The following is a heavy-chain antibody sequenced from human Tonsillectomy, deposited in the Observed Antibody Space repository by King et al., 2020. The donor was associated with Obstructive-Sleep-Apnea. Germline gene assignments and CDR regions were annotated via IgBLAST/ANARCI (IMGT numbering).Heavy chain of an antibody. J-gene: IGHJ1*01. V-gene: IGHV4-31*03. CDR1: GGSISSGGYY. CDR3: ASSYCGGDCYPPTQYFQH. D-gene: IGHD2-21*02. CDR2: IYYSGST. Sequence: QLQESGPGLVKPSQTLSLTCTVSGGSISSGGYYWSWIRQHPGKGLEWIGSIYYSGSTDYNPSLQSRVTISVDMAKNQFSLKLSSVTAADTAVYYCASSYCGGDCYPPTQYFQHWGQGTLVTVSS.